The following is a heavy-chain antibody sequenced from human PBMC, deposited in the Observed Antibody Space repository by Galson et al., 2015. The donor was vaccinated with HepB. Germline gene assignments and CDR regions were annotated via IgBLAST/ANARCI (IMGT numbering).Heavy chain of an antibody. CDR1: GFTFSSYA. J-gene: IGHJ3*02. CDR2: ISGSGGST. D-gene: IGHD3-3*01. V-gene: IGHV3-23*01. CDR3: AKAGIFGVVIRDHDAFDI. Sequence: SLRLSCAASGFTFSSYAMSWVRQAPGKGLEWVSAISGSGGSTYYADSVKGRFTISRDNSKNTLYLQMNSLRAEDTAVYYCAKAGIFGVVIRDHDAFDIWGQGTMVTVSS.